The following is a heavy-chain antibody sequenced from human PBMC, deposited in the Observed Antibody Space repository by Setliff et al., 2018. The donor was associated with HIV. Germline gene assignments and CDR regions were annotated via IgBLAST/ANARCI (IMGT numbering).Heavy chain of an antibody. D-gene: IGHD3-3*01. CDR2: IRYDGSNK. CDR3: ARDVSWRVRTYIDY. J-gene: IGHJ4*02. CDR1: GFTFSNAW. Sequence: GGSLRLSCAASGFTFSNAWMNWVRQAPGKGLEWVAFIRYDGSNKYYADSVKGRFTISRDNVKNSLYLQMNSLTAEDTAVYYCARDVSWRVRTYIDYWGQGALVTVSS. V-gene: IGHV3-30*02.